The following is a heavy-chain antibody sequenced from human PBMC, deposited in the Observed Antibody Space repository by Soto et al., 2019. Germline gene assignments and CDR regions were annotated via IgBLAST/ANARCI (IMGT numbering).Heavy chain of an antibody. V-gene: IGHV4-39*01. CDR2: IYYSGST. J-gene: IGHJ5*02. D-gene: IGHD3-3*01. Sequence: SETLSLTCTVSGGSISSSSYYWGWIRQPPGKGLEWIGSIYYSGSTYYNPSLKSRVTISVDTSKNQFSLKLSSVTAADTAVYYCARRVSGRRFLEWPYSDNWFDPWGQGTLVTVS. CDR3: ARRVSGRRFLEWPYSDNWFDP. CDR1: GGSISSSSYY.